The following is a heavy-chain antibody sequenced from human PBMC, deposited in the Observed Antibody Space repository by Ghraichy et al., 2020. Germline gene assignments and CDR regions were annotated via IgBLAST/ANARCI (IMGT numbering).Heavy chain of an antibody. CDR1: GFTFSSYS. CDR2: ISSSSSYI. CDR3: ARDTPQWLVHWYFDL. D-gene: IGHD6-19*01. V-gene: IGHV3-21*01. J-gene: IGHJ2*01. Sequence: GGSLRLSCAASGFTFSSYSMNWVRQAPGNGLEWVSSISSSSSYIYYADSVKGRFTISRDNAKNSLYLQMNSLRAEDTAVYYCARDTPQWLVHWYFDLWGRGTLVTGSS.